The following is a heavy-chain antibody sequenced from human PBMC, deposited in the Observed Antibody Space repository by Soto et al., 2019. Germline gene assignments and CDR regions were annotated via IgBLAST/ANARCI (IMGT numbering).Heavy chain of an antibody. V-gene: IGHV3-33*01. CDR1: GFTFSSYG. J-gene: IGHJ6*02. CDR3: ARDYLNWGGNYYYYYGMDV. D-gene: IGHD7-27*01. Sequence: GGSLRLSCAASGFTFSSYGMHWVRQAPGKGLEWVAVIWYDGSNKYYADSVKGRFTISRDNSKNTLYLQMNSLRAEDTAVYYCARDYLNWGGNYYYYYGMDVWGQGTTVTVSS. CDR2: IWYDGSNK.